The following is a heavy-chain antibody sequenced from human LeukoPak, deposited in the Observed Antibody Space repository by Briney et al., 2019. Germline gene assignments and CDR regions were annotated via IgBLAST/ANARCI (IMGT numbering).Heavy chain of an antibody. V-gene: IGHV1-2*02. CDR3: ARDGGVGAATLDY. D-gene: IGHD1-26*01. J-gene: IGHJ4*02. Sequence: ASVKVSCKASGYTFTGDYMHWVRQAPGQGLEWMGWINPNSGGTNYAQKFQGRVTMTRDTSISTAYMELSRLRSDDTAVYYCARDGGVGAATLDYWGQGTLVTVSS. CDR2: INPNSGGT. CDR1: GYTFTGDY.